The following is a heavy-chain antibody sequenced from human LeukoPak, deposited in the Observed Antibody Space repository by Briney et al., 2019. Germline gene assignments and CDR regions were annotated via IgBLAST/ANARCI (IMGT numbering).Heavy chain of an antibody. D-gene: IGHD3-22*01. V-gene: IGHV3-66*01. CDR3: ARDRGYYDSSGYDF. Sequence: GGSLRLSCPASGFTASSNYMSWVRQAPGKGLEWLSLIYSSGTTYYADSVKGRFTIYRDNSKNTLYLQMNRLRAEETAMYYRARDRGYYDSSGYDFWGQGALVTVSS. CDR2: IYSSGTT. J-gene: IGHJ4*02. CDR1: GFTASSNY.